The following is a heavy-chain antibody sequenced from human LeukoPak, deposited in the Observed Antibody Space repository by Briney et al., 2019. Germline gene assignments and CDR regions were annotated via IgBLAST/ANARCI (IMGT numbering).Heavy chain of an antibody. V-gene: IGHV4-39*01. D-gene: IGHD5-18*01. CDR1: GGSISSSSYY. CDR2: IYYSGST. CDR3: ARQVLVDTAFDY. Sequence: SETLSLTCTVSGGSISSSSYYWGWIRQPPGKGLEWIGSIYYSGSTYYNPSLKSRVTISVDTSKNQFSLKLSSVTAADTAVYYCARQVLVDTAFDYWGQGTLVTVSS. J-gene: IGHJ4*02.